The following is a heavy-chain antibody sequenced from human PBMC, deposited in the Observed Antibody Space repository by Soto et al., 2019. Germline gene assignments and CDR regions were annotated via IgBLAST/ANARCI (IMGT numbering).Heavy chain of an antibody. J-gene: IGHJ4*02. V-gene: IGHV4-39*01. D-gene: IGHD6-19*01. Sequence: PSETLSLTCTVSGGSISSSSYYWGWIRQPPGKGLEWIGSIYYSGSTYYNPSLKSRVTISVDTSKNQFSLKLSSVTAADTAVYYCARGQRLVLYYFDYWGQGTLVTVSS. CDR3: ARGQRLVLYYFDY. CDR1: GGSISSSSYY. CDR2: IYYSGST.